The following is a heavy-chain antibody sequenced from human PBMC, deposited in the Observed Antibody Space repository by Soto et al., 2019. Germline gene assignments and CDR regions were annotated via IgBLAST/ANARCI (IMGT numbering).Heavy chain of an antibody. Sequence: GASVKVSCKASGYTFTSYGISWVRQAPGQGLEWMGWISAYNGNTNYAQKLQGRFTISRDDSRSIAYLQMNSLTTEDTAVYYCGRDRSFIPYWGPGTLVTVSS. CDR3: GRDRSFIPY. CDR1: GYTFTSYG. V-gene: IGHV1-18*01. J-gene: IGHJ4*02. D-gene: IGHD6-13*01. CDR2: ISAYNGNT.